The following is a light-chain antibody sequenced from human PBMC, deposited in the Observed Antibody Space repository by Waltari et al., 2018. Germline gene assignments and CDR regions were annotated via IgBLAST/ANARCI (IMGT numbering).Light chain of an antibody. CDR1: QTITNNF. J-gene: IGKJ4*01. V-gene: IGKV3-20*01. CDR3: QQYVRSPLT. CDR2: GVS. Sequence: EIVLTQSPGTLSLSPGASVTLSCRASQTITNNFFAWFQQKPGQAPRLLMHGVSSRATGIPDRFSGSGSGTDFTLTISGLEPEDFAVYYCQQYVRSPLTFGGGTRVEIK.